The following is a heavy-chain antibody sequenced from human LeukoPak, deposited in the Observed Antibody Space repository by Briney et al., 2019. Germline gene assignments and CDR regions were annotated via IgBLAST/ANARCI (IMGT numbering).Heavy chain of an antibody. J-gene: IGHJ4*02. D-gene: IGHD3-10*01. Sequence: GSSVKVSCKASGGTFSSYAISWVRQAPGQGLEWMGRIIPIFGTENYAQKFQGRVTITTDESTSTAYMELSSLRSEDTAVYYCASAGYYYGSGSYYNGPFDYWGQGTLVTASS. CDR2: IIPIFGTE. CDR3: ASAGYYYGSGSYYNGPFDY. V-gene: IGHV1-69*05. CDR1: GGTFSSYA.